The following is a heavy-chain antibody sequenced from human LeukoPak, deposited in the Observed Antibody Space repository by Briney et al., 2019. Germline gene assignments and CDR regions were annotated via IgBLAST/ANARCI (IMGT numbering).Heavy chain of an antibody. Sequence: GESLKICCKGSGYSFTSYWIAWVRQMPGKGLEWMGIIYPGDSDTRYSPSFQGQVTISADKSITTAYLQWSSLRASDTAMYYCARLLGTVKSNWFDPWGQGTLVTVSS. CDR1: GYSFTSYW. V-gene: IGHV5-51*01. D-gene: IGHD4-17*01. J-gene: IGHJ5*02. CDR3: ARLLGTVKSNWFDP. CDR2: IYPGDSDT.